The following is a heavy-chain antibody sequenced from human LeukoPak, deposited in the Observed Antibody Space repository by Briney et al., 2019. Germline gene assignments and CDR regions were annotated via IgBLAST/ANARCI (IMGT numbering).Heavy chain of an antibody. D-gene: IGHD5-12*01. V-gene: IGHV3-43*01. J-gene: IGHJ4*02. Sequence: GGSLRLSCAASGFTFDDYTMHWVRQAPGKGLEWVSLISWDGGSTYYADSVKGRFTISRDKSKNSLYLQMNSLRTEDTALYYCAKSGYSGYDDYYFDYWGQGTLVTVSS. CDR2: ISWDGGST. CDR3: AKSGYSGYDDYYFDY. CDR1: GFTFDDYT.